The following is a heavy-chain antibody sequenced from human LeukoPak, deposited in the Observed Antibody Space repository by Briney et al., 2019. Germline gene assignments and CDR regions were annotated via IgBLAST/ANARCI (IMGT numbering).Heavy chain of an antibody. J-gene: IGHJ4*02. CDR3: ARQPRDIVVVPAAMYADY. CDR2: IYPGDSDT. D-gene: IGHD2-2*01. CDR1: GYSFTSYW. V-gene: IGHV5-51*01. Sequence: GESLKISCKGSGYSFTSYWIGWGRPLPGKGLEWMGIIYPGDSDTRYSPSFQGQVTISTDKSISTAYLQWSSLKASDTAMYYCARQPRDIVVVPAAMYADYWGQGTLVTVSS.